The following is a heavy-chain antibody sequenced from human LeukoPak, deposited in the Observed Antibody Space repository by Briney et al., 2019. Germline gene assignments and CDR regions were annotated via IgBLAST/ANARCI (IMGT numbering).Heavy chain of an antibody. D-gene: IGHD5-18*01. V-gene: IGHV4-4*07. CDR2: IYTSGSS. CDR3: ATYNYGLDAFDI. J-gene: IGHJ3*02. CDR1: GGSISSYY. Sequence: RTSETLSLTCTGSGGSISSYYWSWIRQPAGKGLEWIGRIYTSGSSNYNPSLKSRVTMSVDTSKNQFSLKLSSVTAADTAIYYCATYNYGLDAFDIWGRGTMVTVSS.